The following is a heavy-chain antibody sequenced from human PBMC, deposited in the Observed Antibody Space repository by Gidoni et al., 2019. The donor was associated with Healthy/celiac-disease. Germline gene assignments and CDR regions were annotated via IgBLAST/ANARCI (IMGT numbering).Heavy chain of an antibody. J-gene: IGHJ4*02. Sequence: VQLVESGGGVVQPGRSLRLSCAASGFTFSSYGMHWVRQAPGKGLEWVAVISYDGSNKYYADSVKGRFTISRDKSKNTLYLQMNSLRAEDTAVYDCARGAYTWIQPIDYWGQGTLVTVSS. V-gene: IGHV3-30*03. D-gene: IGHD5-18*01. CDR3: ARGAYTWIQPIDY. CDR2: ISYDGSNK. CDR1: GFTFSSYG.